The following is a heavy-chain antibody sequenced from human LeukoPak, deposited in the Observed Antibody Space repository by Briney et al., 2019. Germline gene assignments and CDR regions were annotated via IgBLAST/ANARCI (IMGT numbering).Heavy chain of an antibody. V-gene: IGHV3-23*01. CDR3: AKDHHRGSYGLTPIDY. CDR2: ISGSGGST. Sequence: GGSLRLSCAASGFTFSSYAMSWVRQAPGKGLEWVSAISGSGGSTYYADSVKGRFTISRDNSKNTLYLQMNSLRVEDTAVYYCAKDHHRGSYGLTPIDYWGQGTLVTVSS. CDR1: GFTFSSYA. J-gene: IGHJ4*02. D-gene: IGHD5-18*01.